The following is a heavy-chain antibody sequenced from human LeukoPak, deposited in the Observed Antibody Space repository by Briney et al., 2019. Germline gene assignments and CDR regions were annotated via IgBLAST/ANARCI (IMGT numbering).Heavy chain of an antibody. CDR2: ISGSGGST. CDR1: GGSFSGYY. V-gene: IGHV3-23*01. CDR3: AKDALSYYDSSGYSDY. J-gene: IGHJ4*02. D-gene: IGHD3-22*01. Sequence: ETLSLTCAVYGGSFSGYYWSWIRQPPGKGLEWVSAISGSGGSTYYADSVKGRFTISRDNSKNTLYLQMNSLRAEDTAVYYCAKDALSYYDSSGYSDYWGQGTLVTVSS.